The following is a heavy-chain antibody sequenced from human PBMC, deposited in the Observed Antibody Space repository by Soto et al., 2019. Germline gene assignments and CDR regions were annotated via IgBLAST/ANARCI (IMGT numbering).Heavy chain of an antibody. V-gene: IGHV4-59*01. Sequence: QVHLQESGPGLVKPSETLSLTCNVSGGSISSYFWNWIRQPPGKGLEWIGYVYYSRSTNYNPSLKSRVTISVDTSKNHFSLRLSSVTAADTALYYCARSLRHFDWVFFDYWGQGTLVTVSS. CDR3: ARSLRHFDWVFFDY. D-gene: IGHD3-9*01. J-gene: IGHJ4*02. CDR2: VYYSRST. CDR1: GGSISSYF.